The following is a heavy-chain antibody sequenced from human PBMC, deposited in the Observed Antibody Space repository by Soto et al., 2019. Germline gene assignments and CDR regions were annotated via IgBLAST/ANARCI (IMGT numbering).Heavy chain of an antibody. V-gene: IGHV3-33*01. CDR2: IWYDGSNK. Sequence: QVQLVESGGGVVQPGRSLRLSCAASGFTFSSYGMHWVRQAPGKGLEWVAVIWYDGSNKYYADSVKGRFTISRDNSKNTLYLQMNSLRAEDTAVYYCAREGFNDAFDIWGQGTMVTVSS. CDR3: AREGFNDAFDI. D-gene: IGHD3-10*01. J-gene: IGHJ3*02. CDR1: GFTFSSYG.